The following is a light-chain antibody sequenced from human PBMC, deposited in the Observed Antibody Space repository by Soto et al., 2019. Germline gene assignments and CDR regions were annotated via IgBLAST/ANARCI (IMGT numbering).Light chain of an antibody. CDR2: LNSDGSH. CDR1: SGHSSYA. CDR3: QTWGTGSWV. V-gene: IGLV4-69*01. J-gene: IGLJ3*02. Sequence: QLVLTQSPSASASLGASVKLTCTLSSGHSSYAIAWHQQQPEKGPRYLMKLNSDGSHSKGDGIPDRFSGSSSGAERYLTIASLQSEDEAAYYCQTWGTGSWVFGGGTQLTVL.